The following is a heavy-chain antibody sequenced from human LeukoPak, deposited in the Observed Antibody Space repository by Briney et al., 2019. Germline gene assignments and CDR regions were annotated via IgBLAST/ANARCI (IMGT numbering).Heavy chain of an antibody. D-gene: IGHD3-22*01. CDR1: GYTFTSYY. J-gene: IGHJ4*02. CDR3: ARGGPYYDSSRANDLNY. Sequence: ASVKVSCKASGYTFTSYYMQWVRQAPGQGLEWMGWINPNSGGTHYVQRFQGWVTMTRDTSISTAYMELSRLTSDDTAVYYCARGGPYYDSSRANDLNYWGQGTLVTVSS. CDR2: INPNSGGT. V-gene: IGHV1-2*04.